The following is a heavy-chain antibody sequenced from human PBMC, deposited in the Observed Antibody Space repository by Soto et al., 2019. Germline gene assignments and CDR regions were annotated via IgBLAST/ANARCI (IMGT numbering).Heavy chain of an antibody. CDR2: IYYSGST. CDR3: ARKDYFDY. Sequence: PSETLSLTCTVSDGSISSYDWSWIRQPPGNGLEWIGYIYYSGSTNYNPSLKSRVTISVDTSKNQFSLKLSSVTAADTAVYYCARKDYFDYWGQGTLVTVSS. V-gene: IGHV4-59*01. CDR1: DGSISSYD. J-gene: IGHJ4*02.